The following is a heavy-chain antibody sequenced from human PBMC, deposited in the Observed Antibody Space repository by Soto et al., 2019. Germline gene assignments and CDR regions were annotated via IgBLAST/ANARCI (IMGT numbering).Heavy chain of an antibody. V-gene: IGHV3-7*03. CDR3: ARELDIVVVPAAIYYYYYYGMDV. CDR1: GFTFSSYW. J-gene: IGHJ6*02. Sequence: GSLRLSCAASGFTFSSYWMSWVRQAPGKGLEWVANIKQDGSEKYYVDSVKGRFTISRDNAKNSLYLQMNSLRAEDTAVYYCARELDIVVVPAAIYYYYYYGMDVWGQGTTVTVSS. CDR2: IKQDGSEK. D-gene: IGHD2-2*02.